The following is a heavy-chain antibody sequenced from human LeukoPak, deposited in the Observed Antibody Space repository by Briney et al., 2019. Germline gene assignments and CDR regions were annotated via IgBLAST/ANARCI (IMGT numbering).Heavy chain of an antibody. CDR1: GFTFSSYA. CDR2: IWCDGSNK. J-gene: IGHJ4*02. D-gene: IGHD3-22*01. V-gene: IGHV3-33*06. Sequence: GGSLRLSCAASGFTFSSYAMHWVRQAPGKGLEWVAVIWCDGSNKYYADSVKGRSTISRDNSKNTLYLQMNSLRADDTAVYYCAKVTDSSGYFPSDYWGQGTLVTVSS. CDR3: AKVTDSSGYFPSDY.